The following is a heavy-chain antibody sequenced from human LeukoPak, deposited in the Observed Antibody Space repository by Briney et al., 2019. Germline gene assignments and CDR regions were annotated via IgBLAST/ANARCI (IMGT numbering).Heavy chain of an antibody. Sequence: SQTLSLTCATSGDSVSSNSAAWNWIRQSPSRGLEWLGRTYYRSKWYNDYAVSVKSRITINPDTSKNQFSLQLNSVTPEDTAVYYCARSTGPDSSSWYDYWGQGTLVTVSS. V-gene: IGHV6-1*01. CDR3: ARSTGPDSSSWYDY. CDR2: TYYRSKWYN. D-gene: IGHD6-13*01. CDR1: GDSVSSNSAA. J-gene: IGHJ4*02.